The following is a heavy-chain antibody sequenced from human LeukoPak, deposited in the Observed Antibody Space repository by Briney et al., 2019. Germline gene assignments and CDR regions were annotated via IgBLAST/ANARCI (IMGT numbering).Heavy chain of an antibody. V-gene: IGHV3-30*02. J-gene: IGHJ4*02. Sequence: GGSLRLSCAASGFTFSNYGMHWVRQAPGKGLKWVAFIRYDGSNKYDADSVKGRFTISRDNSKNTLYLQMNSLRAEDTAVYYCAKDSVAYSGSSYYFDYWGQGTLVTVSS. CDR2: IRYDGSNK. D-gene: IGHD1-26*01. CDR1: GFTFSNYG. CDR3: AKDSVAYSGSSYYFDY.